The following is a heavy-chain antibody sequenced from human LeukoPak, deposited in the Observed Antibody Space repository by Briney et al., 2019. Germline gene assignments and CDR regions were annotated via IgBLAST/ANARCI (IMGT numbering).Heavy chain of an antibody. Sequence: PSETLSLTCTVSGGSISSSNYYWGWIRQPPGKGLECIGSIYYSGSTYYNPSLKSRVSISVDTSKNQSSLKLSSVTAADTAVYYCASFPWIQLWNHYWGQGTLVTVSS. CDR1: GGSISSSNYY. V-gene: IGHV4-39*01. D-gene: IGHD5-18*01. CDR2: IYYSGST. J-gene: IGHJ4*02. CDR3: ASFPWIQLWNHY.